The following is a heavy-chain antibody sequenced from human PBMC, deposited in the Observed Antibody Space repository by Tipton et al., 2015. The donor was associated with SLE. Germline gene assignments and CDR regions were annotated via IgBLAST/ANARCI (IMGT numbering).Heavy chain of an antibody. J-gene: IGHJ3*02. V-gene: IGHV3-20*04. Sequence: SLRLSCAASGFTFDDYGMSWVRQAPGKGLEWVSGINWNGGSTGYADSVKGRFTISRDNAKNSLYLQMNSLRAEDTAVYYCAKDGVYYYDSSGYFDIWGQGTMVTVSS. CDR2: INWNGGST. D-gene: IGHD3-22*01. CDR1: GFTFDDYG. CDR3: AKDGVYYYDSSGYFDI.